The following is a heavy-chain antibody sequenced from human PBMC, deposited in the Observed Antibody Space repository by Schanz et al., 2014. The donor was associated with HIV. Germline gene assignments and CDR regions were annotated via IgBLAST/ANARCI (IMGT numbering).Heavy chain of an antibody. CDR3: AREGESSGRAGLFDL. CDR1: GFTFSSYA. J-gene: IGHJ3*01. CDR2: IWYDGSDK. Sequence: QVQLVESGGGVVQPGRSLRLSCAASGFTFSSYAMHWVRQAPGRGLEWVAVIWYDGSDKYYADSVKGRFAISREDSKNTVHLQMDSLRPEDTAVYYCAREGESSGRAGLFDLWGQGAMVTVSS. D-gene: IGHD6-19*01. V-gene: IGHV3-30*09.